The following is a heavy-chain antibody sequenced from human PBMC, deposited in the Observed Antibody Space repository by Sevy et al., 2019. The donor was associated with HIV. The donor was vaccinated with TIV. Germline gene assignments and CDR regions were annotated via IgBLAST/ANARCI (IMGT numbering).Heavy chain of an antibody. CDR1: GFTFSSYS. V-gene: IGHV3-21*01. Sequence: GGSLRLSCAASGFTFSSYSMNWVRQAPGKGLEWVSSISSSSSYIYYADSVKGRFTISRDNAKNSLYLQMNSLRAEDTAGYYCARDGIAARPRDWFDPWGQGTLVTVSS. CDR2: ISSSSSYI. D-gene: IGHD6-6*01. CDR3: ARDGIAARPRDWFDP. J-gene: IGHJ5*02.